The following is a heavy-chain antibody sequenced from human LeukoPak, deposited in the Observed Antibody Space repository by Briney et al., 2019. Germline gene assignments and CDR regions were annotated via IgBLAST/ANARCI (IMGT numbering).Heavy chain of an antibody. J-gene: IGHJ4*02. V-gene: IGHV4-59*08. Sequence: PSETLSLTCTVSGGSISGYYWSWIRQPPGKGLEWIDYITYSGSTNYNPSLKRRVTMSVDTSKNQFSLRLSSVTAADTAVYYCARHGSSYSFDCWGQGTLVTVSS. CDR2: ITYSGST. CDR1: GGSISGYY. CDR3: ARHGSSYSFDC. D-gene: IGHD6-13*01.